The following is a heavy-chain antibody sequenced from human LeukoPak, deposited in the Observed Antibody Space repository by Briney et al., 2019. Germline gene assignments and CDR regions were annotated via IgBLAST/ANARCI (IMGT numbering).Heavy chain of an antibody. Sequence: GGSLRLSCAASGFTFSSYTMNWVRQAPGKGLEWVSYISSSGSTIYYADSVKGRFTISRDNAKNSLYLQMNSLRAEDTAVYYCARDFSGSSDYWGQGTLVTVSS. V-gene: IGHV3-48*04. D-gene: IGHD1-26*01. CDR3: ARDFSGSSDY. J-gene: IGHJ4*02. CDR2: ISSSGSTI. CDR1: GFTFSSYT.